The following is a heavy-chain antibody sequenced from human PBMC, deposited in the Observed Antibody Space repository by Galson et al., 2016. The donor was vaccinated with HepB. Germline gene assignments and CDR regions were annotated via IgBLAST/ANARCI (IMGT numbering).Heavy chain of an antibody. CDR1: GGSFGGYY. D-gene: IGHD6-13*01. Sequence: SETLSLTCTLSGGSFGGYYWSWLLQPPGKGLEWIGYVYSTGSTNYNPSLKSRLTISVETSKNQFSLRLSSVTVADTAVYYCARVDFSWRGPHWFDPWGRGALVTVSS. V-gene: IGHV4-59*01. CDR2: VYSTGST. CDR3: ARVDFSWRGPHWFDP. J-gene: IGHJ5*02.